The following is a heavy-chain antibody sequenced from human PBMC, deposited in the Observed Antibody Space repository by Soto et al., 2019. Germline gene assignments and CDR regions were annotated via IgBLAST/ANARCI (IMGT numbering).Heavy chain of an antibody. CDR3: ARSRDRFDY. Sequence: ASVKVSCKASGYTFTIYYMHWVRQASGQGLEWMGIINPSGGSTSYAQMFQGRVTMTRDTSTSTVYMELSSLRSEDTAIYYCARSRDRFDYWGQGTLVTVSS. CDR1: GYTFTIYY. CDR2: INPSGGST. J-gene: IGHJ4*02. V-gene: IGHV1-46*01.